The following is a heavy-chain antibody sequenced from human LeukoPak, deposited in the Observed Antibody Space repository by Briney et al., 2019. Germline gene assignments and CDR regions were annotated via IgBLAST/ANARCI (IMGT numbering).Heavy chain of an antibody. CDR2: IYYSGST. CDR3: ARSGYSYGADAFDI. V-gene: IGHV4-39*07. D-gene: IGHD5-18*01. J-gene: IGHJ3*02. Sequence: SETLSLTCTVSGGSISSSSYYWGWIRQPPGKGLEWIGSIYYSGSTYYNPSLKSRVTMSVDTSKSQFSLNLMSVTAADTAVYYCARSGYSYGADAFDIWGQGTMVTVSS. CDR1: GGSISSSSYY.